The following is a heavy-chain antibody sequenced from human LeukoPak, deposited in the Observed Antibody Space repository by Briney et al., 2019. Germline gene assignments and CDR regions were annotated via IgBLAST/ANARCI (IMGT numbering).Heavy chain of an antibody. D-gene: IGHD3-10*01. V-gene: IGHV3-23*01. CDR3: AKILVGVIGYFQH. CDR1: GFTFSRST. J-gene: IGHJ1*01. CDR2: ISGSGGST. Sequence: GGSLRLSCTASGFTFSRSTMNWVRQAPGKGLEWVSGISGSGGSTYYADSVKGRFTISRDNSKNTLYLQMDNLRAEDTAVYYCAKILVGVIGYFQHWGQGTLVTVSS.